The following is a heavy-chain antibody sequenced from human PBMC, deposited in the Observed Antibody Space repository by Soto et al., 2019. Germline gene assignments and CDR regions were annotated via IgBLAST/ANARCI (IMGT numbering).Heavy chain of an antibody. CDR1: GGTFSSFINYP. D-gene: IGHD3-3*01. Sequence: SGKVSCNCSGGTFSSFINYPINWVRQAPGQGLEWMGGIVPNVGTVNYAQKFRGKVTITADKSTGTAYMELSSLRSEDTALYYCARRDTSGFLRYFDNWGQGTQVTVSS. CDR3: ARRDTSGFLRYFDN. CDR2: IVPNVGTV. J-gene: IGHJ4*02. V-gene: IGHV1-69*06.